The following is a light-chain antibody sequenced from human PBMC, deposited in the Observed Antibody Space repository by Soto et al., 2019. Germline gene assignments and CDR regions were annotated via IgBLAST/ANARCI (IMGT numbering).Light chain of an antibody. CDR3: MLTYSGPWV. CDR1: TGTVTSGHH. CDR2: HTT. J-gene: IGLJ3*02. Sequence: QSVVTQEPSLTVSPGGTVTLTCGSSTGTVTSGHHPYWLQQKPVQAPRALIYHTTNTLSWTPARFSGSLLGGKAALTLSGAQPEDEALYYCMLTYSGPWVFGGGTKLTVL. V-gene: IGLV7-46*01.